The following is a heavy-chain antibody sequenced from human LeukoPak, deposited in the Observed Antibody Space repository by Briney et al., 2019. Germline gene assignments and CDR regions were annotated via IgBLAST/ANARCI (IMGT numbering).Heavy chain of an antibody. CDR3: ARVGSSWYWYYYGMDV. Sequence: GGSLRLSCAASGFTVSSNYMSWVRQAPGKGLEWVANIKQDGSEKYYVDSVKGRFTISRDNAKNSLYLQMNSLRAEDTAVYYCARVGSSWYWYYYGMDVWGQGTMVTVSS. CDR2: IKQDGSEK. V-gene: IGHV3-7*01. CDR1: GFTVSSNY. J-gene: IGHJ6*02. D-gene: IGHD6-13*01.